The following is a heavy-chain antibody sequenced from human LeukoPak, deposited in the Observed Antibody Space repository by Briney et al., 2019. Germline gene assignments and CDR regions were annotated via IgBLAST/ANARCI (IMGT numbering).Heavy chain of an antibody. CDR1: GGSVSSYY. V-gene: IGHV4-4*07. CDR2: IYSSGST. J-gene: IGHJ4*02. Sequence: SETLSLTCTVSGGSVSSYYWSWIRQPAGKGLEWIGRIYSSGSTNYNPSLKSRVTMSVDTSKSQFSLKLSSVTAADTAVYYCARGSSGWYSIDYWGQGTLVTVSS. D-gene: IGHD6-19*01. CDR3: ARGSSGWYSIDY.